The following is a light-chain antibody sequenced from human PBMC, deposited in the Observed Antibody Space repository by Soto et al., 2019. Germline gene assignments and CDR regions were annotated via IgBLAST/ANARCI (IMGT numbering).Light chain of an antibody. CDR1: QSVSTY. CDR2: DTS. V-gene: IGKV3-11*01. CDR3: QQRSYWPIS. Sequence: EIVLTQSPGTLSLSPGERATLSCRASQSVSTYLAWYQQKPGQSPRLLIYDTSNRATGIPARFSGSGSGTDFTLTVSSLEPEDFAVYYCQQRSYWPISFGGGTKVEIK. J-gene: IGKJ4*01.